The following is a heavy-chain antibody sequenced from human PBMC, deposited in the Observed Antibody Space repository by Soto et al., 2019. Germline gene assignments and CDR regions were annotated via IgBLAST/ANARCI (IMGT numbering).Heavy chain of an antibody. CDR1: GFTFSSYA. Sequence: QVQLVESGGGVVQPGRSLRLSCAASGFTFSSYAMHWVRQVPGKGLEWVAVISYDGSNKYYADSVKGRFTISRDNSKNTLYLHMNSLRTEETAVYYCARPLWRDDYNWRYFDLWGRGTLVTVSS. D-gene: IGHD4-4*01. CDR3: ARPLWRDDYNWRYFDL. J-gene: IGHJ2*01. V-gene: IGHV3-30-3*01. CDR2: ISYDGSNK.